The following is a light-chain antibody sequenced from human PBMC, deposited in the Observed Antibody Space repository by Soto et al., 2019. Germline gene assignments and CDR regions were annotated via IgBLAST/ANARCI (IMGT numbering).Light chain of an antibody. CDR1: SSDIGAGYD. V-gene: IGLV1-40*01. CDR2: GNS. J-gene: IGLJ3*02. Sequence: QSVLTQPPSVSGAPGQRVTISCTGSSSDIGAGYDVHWYQQLPGTAPKLLIYGNSDRPSGVPDRFSGSKSGTSASLAISGLQSDDGADYYCAAWDDSLNGFWVFGGGTK. CDR3: AAWDDSLNGFWV.